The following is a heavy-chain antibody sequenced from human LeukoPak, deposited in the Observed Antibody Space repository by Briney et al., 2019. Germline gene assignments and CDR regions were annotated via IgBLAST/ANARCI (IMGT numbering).Heavy chain of an antibody. J-gene: IGHJ4*02. CDR3: ARDRRHYDSSGYYYSAVFDY. Sequence: PSETLSLTCTVSGGSISSNYWSWIRQPPGKGLEWIGYIYYSGSTNYNPSLKSRVTISVDTSKNQFSLKLSSVTAADTAVYYCARDRRHYDSSGYYYSAVFDYWGQGTLVTVSS. CDR2: IYYSGST. V-gene: IGHV4-59*01. CDR1: GGSISSNY. D-gene: IGHD3-22*01.